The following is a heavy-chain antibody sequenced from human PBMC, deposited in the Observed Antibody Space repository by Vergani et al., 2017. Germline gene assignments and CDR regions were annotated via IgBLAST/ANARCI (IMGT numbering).Heavy chain of an antibody. J-gene: IGHJ5*02. CDR1: GYTFTSYY. Sequence: QVPLVQSGAEVKKPGASVKVSCKASGYTFTSYYMHGVRQAPGQGLAWMGWMNPNSGKTGYAQKFQGRVTITRNTSISTAYMELSSLRSEDTAVYYCAREKVDYGGNFRFDPWGQGTLVTVSS. CDR3: AREKVDYGGNFRFDP. D-gene: IGHD4-23*01. V-gene: IGHV1-8*03. CDR2: MNPNSGKT.